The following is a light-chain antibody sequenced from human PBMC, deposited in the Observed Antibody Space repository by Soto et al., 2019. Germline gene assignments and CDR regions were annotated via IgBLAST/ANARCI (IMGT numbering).Light chain of an antibody. CDR2: GAS. V-gene: IGKV3-15*01. J-gene: IGKJ1*01. CDR3: QQYYNWPRT. Sequence: EIVMTQSPATLSVSPGETATLSCRASQNINSNLAWYQQKPGQAPRLLIYGASTRATGIPARFSGSGSGTEFTVTISSLEYEDFAVYYCQQYYNWPRTFGQGTKVDIK. CDR1: QNINSN.